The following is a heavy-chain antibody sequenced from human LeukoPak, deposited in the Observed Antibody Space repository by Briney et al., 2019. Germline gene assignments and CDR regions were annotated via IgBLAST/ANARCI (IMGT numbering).Heavy chain of an antibody. Sequence: SETLSLTCTVSGGSISSYYWSWIRQPPGKGLEWIGYIYYSGSTNYNPSLRSRVTISVDTSKNQFSLKLSSVTAADTAVYYCARGARGYDYVYYYYMDVWGKGTTVTVSS. D-gene: IGHD5-12*01. CDR2: IYYSGST. V-gene: IGHV4-59*01. CDR3: ARGARGYDYVYYYYMDV. CDR1: GGSISSYY. J-gene: IGHJ6*03.